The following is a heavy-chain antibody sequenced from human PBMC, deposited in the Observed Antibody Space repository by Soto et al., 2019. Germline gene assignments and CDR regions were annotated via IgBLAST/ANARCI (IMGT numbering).Heavy chain of an antibody. V-gene: IGHV1-18*01. J-gene: IGHJ2*01. CDR1: GYTFTSYG. CDR3: AVYFDL. CDR2: ISAYNGNT. Sequence: QVQLVQSGAEVKKPGASVKVSCKASGYTFTSYGISWVRQATGQGLEWMGWISAYNGNTNYAQKLQGRLNMTMDTSTSTAYVELSSLRSGDPAVYYCAVYFDLWGRGTLVTVSS.